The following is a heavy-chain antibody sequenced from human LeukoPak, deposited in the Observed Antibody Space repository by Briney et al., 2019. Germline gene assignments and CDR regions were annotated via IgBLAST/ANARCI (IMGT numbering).Heavy chain of an antibody. CDR2: IYQSGSA. V-gene: IGHV4-30-2*01. CDR3: ARNSYYDNSGEGAFDI. D-gene: IGHD3-22*01. J-gene: IGHJ3*02. Sequence: PSQTLSLTCGVSGASVSSIGYSWSWIRQPPGRGLEWIGYIYQSGSASYNPSLQSRVTISIDKSKNQFSLNLNSVTAADTAVYYCARNSYYDNSGEGAFDIWGQGTMVTVSS. CDR1: GASVSSIGYS.